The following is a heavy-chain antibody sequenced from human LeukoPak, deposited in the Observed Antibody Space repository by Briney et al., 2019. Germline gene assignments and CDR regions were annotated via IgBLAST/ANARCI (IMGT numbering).Heavy chain of an antibody. D-gene: IGHD3-10*01. CDR2: IYTSGST. V-gene: IGHV4-4*07. J-gene: IGHJ3*02. Sequence: PSETLSLTCTVSGDSISSFYWTWIRQPAGKGLEWIGRIYTSGSTNYNPSLKSRVTISVDTSKNQFSLKLSSVTAADTAVYYCARSSYYYGADALDIWGQGTMVTVSS. CDR1: GDSISSFY. CDR3: ARSSYYYGADALDI.